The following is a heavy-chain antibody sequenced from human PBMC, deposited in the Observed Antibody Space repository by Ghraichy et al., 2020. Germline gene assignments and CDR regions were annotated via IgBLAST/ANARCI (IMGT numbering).Heavy chain of an antibody. V-gene: IGHV4-39*01. CDR3: ARGGNGDHYYYYGLDV. CDR2: IHRSGTV. CDR1: GGSIRSESYY. D-gene: IGHD3-16*01. Sequence: SETLSLTCTVSGGSIRSESYYWDWIRQSRGKGLEWIGSIHRSGTVYYNPSLKNRVTISVDTSKDQFSLELTSVTAADTAVYYCARGGNGDHYYYYGLDVWGQGTTIIVSS. J-gene: IGHJ6*02.